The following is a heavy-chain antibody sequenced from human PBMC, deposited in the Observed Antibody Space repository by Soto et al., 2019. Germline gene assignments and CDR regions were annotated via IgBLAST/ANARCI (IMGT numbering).Heavy chain of an antibody. Sequence: QVQLVQSGAGVKKPGASVKVSCKASGYTFTSYGISWVRQAPGQGLEWMGWISAYNGNTNYAQKLQGRVTMTTDTSTSTAYMELRSLRSDDTAVYYCARNTYYGSGSYSYYYYGMDVWGQGTTVTVSS. CDR1: GYTFTSYG. D-gene: IGHD3-10*01. CDR2: ISAYNGNT. J-gene: IGHJ6*02. CDR3: ARNTYYGSGSYSYYYYGMDV. V-gene: IGHV1-18*01.